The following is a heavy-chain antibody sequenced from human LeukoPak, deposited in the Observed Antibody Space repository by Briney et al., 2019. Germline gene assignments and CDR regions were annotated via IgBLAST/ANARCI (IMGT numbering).Heavy chain of an antibody. J-gene: IGHJ6*03. CDR2: IWYDGSNK. Sequence: PGRSLRLSCAASGFTFSSYGMHWVRQAPGKGLEWVAVIWYDGSNKYYADSVKGRFTISRDNSKNTLYLQMNSLRAEDTAVYYCAKSQYYDFWSGYYGSSSYYYMDVWGKGTTVTVSS. CDR1: GFTFSSYG. CDR3: AKSQYYDFWSGYYGSSSYYYMDV. D-gene: IGHD3-3*01. V-gene: IGHV3-33*06.